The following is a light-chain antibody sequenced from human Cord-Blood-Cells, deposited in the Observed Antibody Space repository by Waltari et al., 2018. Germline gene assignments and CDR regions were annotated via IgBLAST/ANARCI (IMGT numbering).Light chain of an antibody. CDR1: PSGSSN. CDR3: QQYNNWPLYS. CDR2: GAS. V-gene: IGKV3-15*01. J-gene: IGKJ2*03. Sequence: ELVMTQSPAPLSVSPRVRATLSCRASPSGSSNLAWYQQKPGQAPRLLIYGASTRATGIPARFSGSGSGTDFTLTISSLQSEDFAVYYCQQYNNWPLYSFGQGTKLEIK.